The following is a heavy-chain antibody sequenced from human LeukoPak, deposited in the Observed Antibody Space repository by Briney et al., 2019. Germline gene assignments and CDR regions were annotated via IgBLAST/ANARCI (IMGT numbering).Heavy chain of an antibody. CDR3: ARAVEYNILTGYGNLY. J-gene: IGHJ4*02. CDR1: GFTFSSYS. Sequence: GGSLRLSCAASGFTFSSYSMNWVRQAPGKGLGWVSSINSRGDGMYYANSVKGRFTISRDNARNSLYLQMNSLRAEDTAVYYCARAVEYNILTGYGNLYWGQGTLVTVSS. V-gene: IGHV3-21*01. CDR2: INSRGDGM. D-gene: IGHD3-9*01.